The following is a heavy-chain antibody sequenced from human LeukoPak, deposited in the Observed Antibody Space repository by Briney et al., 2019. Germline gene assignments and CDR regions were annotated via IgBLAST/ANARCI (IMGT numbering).Heavy chain of an antibody. CDR2: IRYDGSNK. J-gene: IGHJ4*02. Sequence: PGGSLRLSYAASGFTFSSYGMHWVRQAPGKGLEWVAFIRYDGSNKYYADSVKGRFTISRDNSKNTLYLQMNSLRAEDTAVYYCAKDRYYGSGSYSNLFDYWGQGTLVTVSS. CDR1: GFTFSSYG. D-gene: IGHD3-10*01. V-gene: IGHV3-30*02. CDR3: AKDRYYGSGSYSNLFDY.